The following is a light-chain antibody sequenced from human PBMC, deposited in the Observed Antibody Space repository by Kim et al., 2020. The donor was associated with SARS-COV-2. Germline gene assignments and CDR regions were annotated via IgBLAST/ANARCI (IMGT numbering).Light chain of an antibody. J-gene: IGLJ1*01. CDR3: SSFTISRTVV. V-gene: IGLV2-14*01. CDR1: SSDVGVYNF. CDR2: EVS. Sequence: QSALTQPASVSGSPGQSITISCTGTSSDVGVYNFVSWYQQHPGKAPKLMIYEVSNRPSGVPDRFSGSKSGNTASLTISGLQPEDEADYYCSSFTISRTVVFGTGTKVTVL.